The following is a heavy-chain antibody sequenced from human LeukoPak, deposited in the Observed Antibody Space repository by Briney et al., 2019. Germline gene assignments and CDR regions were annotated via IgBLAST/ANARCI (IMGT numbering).Heavy chain of an antibody. V-gene: IGHV3-7*05. D-gene: IGHD3-10*01. CDR3: ARDGMGGIKAFDM. J-gene: IGHJ3*02. Sequence: GGSLRLSCAASGFTFSRFWMSWARQAPGKGLEWVANIKHDGSQKYYVDSAKGRFTISRDNAKNSVYLQMNSLTAEDTAVYYCARDGMGGIKAFDMWGQGTTVTVSS. CDR2: IKHDGSQK. CDR1: GFTFSRFW.